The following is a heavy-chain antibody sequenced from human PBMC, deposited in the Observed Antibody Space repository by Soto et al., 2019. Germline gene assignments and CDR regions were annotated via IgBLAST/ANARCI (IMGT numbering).Heavy chain of an antibody. J-gene: IGHJ6*03. V-gene: IGHV1-18*01. CDR1: GYSFTNYG. CDR2: ISAYNGNT. CDR3: ARDRGVAPPVAGNPHYYYYMDV. D-gene: IGHD6-19*01. Sequence: QDQLVQSGVEVKKPGASVKVSCKASGYSFTNYGITWVRQAPGQGFEWMGWISAYNGNTNYAQKFQGRVTLTTDASPSTAYLELRSLRSDDTAVYYCARDRGVAPPVAGNPHYYYYMDVWGKGTTVTVSS.